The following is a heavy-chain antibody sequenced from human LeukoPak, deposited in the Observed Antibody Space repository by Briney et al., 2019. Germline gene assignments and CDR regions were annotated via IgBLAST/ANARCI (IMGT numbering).Heavy chain of an antibody. V-gene: IGHV3-13*01. CDR2: ILKNGDT. CDR3: ARDRFGERTFEK. J-gene: IGHJ3*02. CDR1: GFAFSSFD. D-gene: IGHD3-10*01. Sequence: GGSLRLSCAASGFAFSSFDMLWVRQSPRKGLEWVARILKNGDTDYGASVEGRFTISRENAKSYVYLQMNSLRDGDTAVYYCARDRFGERTFEKCGQGTMVTVSS.